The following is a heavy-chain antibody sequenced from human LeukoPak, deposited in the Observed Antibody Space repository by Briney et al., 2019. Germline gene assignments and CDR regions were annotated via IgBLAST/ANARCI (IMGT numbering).Heavy chain of an antibody. CDR3: ASSPWGIQAFDT. Sequence: QSGGSLRLSCAASGFTVRSNYMSWVRQAPGKGLEWVSVIYSGGSTYYANSVKGRFTISRDNSKNTLYLQMNSLRAEDTAVYYCASSPWGIQAFDTWGQGTMVTVSS. D-gene: IGHD3-16*01. CDR1: GFTVRSNY. J-gene: IGHJ3*02. V-gene: IGHV3-66*01. CDR2: IYSGGST.